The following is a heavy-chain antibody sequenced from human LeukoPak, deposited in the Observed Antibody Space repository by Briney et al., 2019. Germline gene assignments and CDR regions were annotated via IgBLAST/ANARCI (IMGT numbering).Heavy chain of an antibody. Sequence: GGSLRLSCAASGFTLSNYWMGWVRQVPRKGLEWVASINRDGGEKHYVDSVEGRFTISRDNAKNSLYLQMNSLKAEETAVYFCTRNEIWGQGTLVTVSS. V-gene: IGHV3-7*01. CDR3: TRNEI. J-gene: IGHJ4*02. CDR2: INRDGGEK. CDR1: GFTLSNYW.